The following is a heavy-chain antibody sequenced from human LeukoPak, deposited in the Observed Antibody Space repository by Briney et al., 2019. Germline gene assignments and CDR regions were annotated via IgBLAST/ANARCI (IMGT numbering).Heavy chain of an antibody. V-gene: IGHV3-21*01. CDR3: ARDEGYCSSTSCYSDY. J-gene: IGHJ4*02. CDR1: GFTFSSYS. Sequence: GGSLRLSCAASGFTFSSYSMNWVRQAPGKGLGGVSSISSSSSYIYYADSVKGRFTISRDNAKNSLYLQMNSLRAEDTAVYYCARDEGYCSSTSCYSDYWGQGTLVTVSS. CDR2: ISSSSSYI. D-gene: IGHD2-2*01.